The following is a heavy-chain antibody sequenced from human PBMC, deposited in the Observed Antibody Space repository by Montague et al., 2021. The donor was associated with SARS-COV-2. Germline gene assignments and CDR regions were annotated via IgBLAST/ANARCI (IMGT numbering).Heavy chain of an antibody. CDR2: ISGSGGGT. CDR1: GFTFNNYA. J-gene: IGHJ4*02. CDR3: ARDHERVGWPLGY. Sequence: SLRLSCAASGFTFNNYAINWVRQAPGEALEWVSAISGSGGGTYYAESVKGRFTTSRDTSKNTVYLQMNSLRLEDTALYFCARDHERVGWPLGYWGQGTLVIVSS. V-gene: IGHV3-23*01. D-gene: IGHD2-2*01.